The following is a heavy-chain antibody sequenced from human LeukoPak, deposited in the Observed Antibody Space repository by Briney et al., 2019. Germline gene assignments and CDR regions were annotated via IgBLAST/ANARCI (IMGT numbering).Heavy chain of an antibody. CDR3: AKEVPTYYYDSSGYFDY. CDR2: ISGSGGST. D-gene: IGHD3-22*01. V-gene: IGHV3-23*01. Sequence: GGSLSLSCAASGFSFSDYLMDWVRQTPGKGLEWVSAISGSGGSTYYADSVKGRFTISRDNSKNTLYLQMNSLRAEDTAVYYCAKEVPTYYYDSSGYFDYWGQGTLVTVSS. CDR1: GFSFSDYL. J-gene: IGHJ4*02.